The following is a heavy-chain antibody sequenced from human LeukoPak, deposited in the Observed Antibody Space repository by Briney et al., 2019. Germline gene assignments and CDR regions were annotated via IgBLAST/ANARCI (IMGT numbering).Heavy chain of an antibody. J-gene: IGHJ4*02. CDR3: ARDDYSSSWYKLDY. D-gene: IGHD6-13*01. V-gene: IGHV1-69*05. CDR2: IIPIFGTA. Sequence: ASVKVSCKASGGTFSSYAISWVRQAPGQGLEWMGGIIPIFGTANYAQKFQGRATITTDESTSTAYMELSSLRSEDTAVYYCARDDYSSSWYKLDYWGQGTLVTVSS. CDR1: GGTFSSYA.